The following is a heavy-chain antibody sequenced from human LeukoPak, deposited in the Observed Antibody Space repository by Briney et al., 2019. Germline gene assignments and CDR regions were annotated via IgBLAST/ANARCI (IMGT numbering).Heavy chain of an antibody. V-gene: IGHV4-34*01. CDR1: GGSFSGYY. D-gene: IGHD3-10*01. CDR3: ARGPRITMVRGVSRRSASFDY. J-gene: IGHJ4*02. CDR2: INHSGSA. Sequence: SETLSLTCAVYGGSFSGYYWSWIRQPPGKGLEWIGKINHSGSANYNPSLKSRVTISVDTSKNQFSLKLSSVTAADTAVYYCARGPRITMVRGVSRRSASFDYWGQGTLVTVSS.